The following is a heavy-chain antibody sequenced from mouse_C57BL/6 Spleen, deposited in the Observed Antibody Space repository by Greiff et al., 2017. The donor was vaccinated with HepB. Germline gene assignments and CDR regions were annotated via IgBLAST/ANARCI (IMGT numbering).Heavy chain of an antibody. D-gene: IGHD1-1*01. CDR3: AGYGSSGYAMDY. J-gene: IGHJ4*01. V-gene: IGHV1-80*01. CDR2: IYPGDGDT. CDR1: GYAFSSYW. Sequence: QVQLQQSGAELVKPGASVKISCKASGYAFSSYWMNWVKQRPGKGLEWIGQIYPGDGDTNYNGKFKGKATLTADKSSSTAYMQLSSLTSEDSAVYFCAGYGSSGYAMDYWGQGTSVTVSS.